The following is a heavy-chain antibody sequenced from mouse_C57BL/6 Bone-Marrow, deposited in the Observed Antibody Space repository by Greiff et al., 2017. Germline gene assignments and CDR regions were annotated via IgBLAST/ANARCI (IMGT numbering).Heavy chain of an antibody. CDR3: ARRRLRVPYYFDY. CDR1: GYTFTSYW. D-gene: IGHD3-2*02. J-gene: IGHJ2*01. CDR2: IDPTSGGT. V-gene: IGHV1-72*01. Sequence: VQLQQSGAELVKPGASVKLSCKASGYTFTSYWMHWVKQRPGRGLEWIGRIDPTSGGTKYNEKFKSKATLTVDKPSSTAYMQLSSLTSEDSAVYYCARRRLRVPYYFDYWGQGTTLTVSS.